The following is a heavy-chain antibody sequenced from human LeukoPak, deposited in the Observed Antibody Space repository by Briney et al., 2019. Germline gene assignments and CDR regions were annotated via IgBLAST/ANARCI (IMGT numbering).Heavy chain of an antibody. V-gene: IGHV4-39*01. CDR1: GDSISSSNYY. CDR2: IYYSGIT. CDR3: ARHDTDVPQGNFLDD. Sequence: SETLRLSCIVSGDSISSSNYYWGWIRQPPGKGLEWVGSIYYSGITYYRSSLKSRVTMSVDTSKNQFSLKLSSVTAADTAVYYCARHDTDVPQGNFLDDWGQRTLGTVSS. D-gene: IGHD5-18*01. J-gene: IGHJ4*02.